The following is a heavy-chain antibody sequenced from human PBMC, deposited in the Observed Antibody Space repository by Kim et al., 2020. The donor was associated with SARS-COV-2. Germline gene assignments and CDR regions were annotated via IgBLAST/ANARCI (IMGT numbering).Heavy chain of an antibody. J-gene: IGHJ6*02. CDR3: ARDLSSSWGDYYYGMDV. D-gene: IGHD6-13*01. V-gene: IGHV3-30*01. Sequence: VKGRFTISRDNSKNTLYLQMNSLRAEDTAVYYCARDLSSSWGDYYYGMDVWGQGTTVTVSS.